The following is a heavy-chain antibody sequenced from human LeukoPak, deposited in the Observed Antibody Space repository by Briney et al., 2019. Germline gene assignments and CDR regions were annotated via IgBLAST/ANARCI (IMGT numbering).Heavy chain of an antibody. D-gene: IGHD3-22*01. CDR2: ISSSSSTI. CDR1: GFTVGSNY. J-gene: IGHJ3*02. V-gene: IGHV3-48*04. CDR3: ARHYYDSSGWAFDI. Sequence: GGSLRLSCAASGFTVGSNYMSWVRQAPGKGLAWISYISSSSSTIYYADSVKGRFTISRDNAKNSLYLQMNSLRAEDTAVYYCARHYYDSSGWAFDIWGQGTMVTVSS.